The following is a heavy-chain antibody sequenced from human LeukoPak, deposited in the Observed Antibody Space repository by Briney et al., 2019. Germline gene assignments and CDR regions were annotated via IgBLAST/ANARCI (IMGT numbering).Heavy chain of an antibody. CDR2: ISSSGSTI. V-gene: IGHV3-48*03. CDR1: GFAFSSYE. D-gene: IGHD6-19*01. Sequence: GGSLRLSCAASGFAFSSYEMNWVRQAPGKGLEWVSYISSSGSTIYYADSVKGRFTISRDNAKNSLYLQMNSLRAEDTAVYYCARAVAEWFDPWGQGTLVTVSS. CDR3: ARAVAEWFDP. J-gene: IGHJ5*02.